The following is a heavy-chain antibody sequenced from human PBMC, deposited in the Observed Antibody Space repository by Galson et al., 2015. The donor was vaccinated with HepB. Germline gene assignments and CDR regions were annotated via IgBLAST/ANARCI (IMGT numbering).Heavy chain of an antibody. CDR2: TYYRSKWYN. V-gene: IGHV6-1*01. Sequence: CAISGDSVSSNSAAWNWIRQSPSRGLEWLGRTYYRSKWYNDYAVSVKSRITINPDTSKNQFSLQLNSVTPEDTAVYYCARVVRATGGDNYYYYYMDVWGKGTTVTVSS. CDR3: ARVVRATGGDNYYYYYMDV. D-gene: IGHD5-12*01. J-gene: IGHJ6*03. CDR1: GDSVSSNSAA.